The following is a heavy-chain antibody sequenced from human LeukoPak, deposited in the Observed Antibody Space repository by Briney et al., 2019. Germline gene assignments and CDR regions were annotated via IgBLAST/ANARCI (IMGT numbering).Heavy chain of an antibody. Sequence: GGSLRLSCEASGFIFDDYVMYWVRQSPGKGLEWVSGITWDGYKIDYVDSVKGRFTISRDNARNSLFLQMNRVRVEDTAFYYCVKGYGSSWSGYFDSWGQGTLVTVAS. V-gene: IGHV3-9*01. D-gene: IGHD6-19*01. J-gene: IGHJ4*02. CDR1: GFIFDDYV. CDR3: VKGYGSSWSGYFDS. CDR2: ITWDGYKI.